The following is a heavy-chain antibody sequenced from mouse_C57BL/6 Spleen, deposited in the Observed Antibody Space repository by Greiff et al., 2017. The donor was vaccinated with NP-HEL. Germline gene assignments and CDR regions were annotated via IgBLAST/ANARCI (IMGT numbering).Heavy chain of an antibody. CDR2: INPSSGYT. CDR3: AIIYYDYDVAMDY. CDR1: GYTFTSYW. V-gene: IGHV1-7*01. Sequence: QVHVKQSGAELAKPGASVKLSCKASGYTFTSYWMHWVKQRPGQGLEWIGYINPSSGYTKYNQKFKDKATLTADKSSSTAYMQLSSLTYEDSAVYYCAIIYYDYDVAMDYWGQGTSVTVSS. D-gene: IGHD2-4*01. J-gene: IGHJ4*01.